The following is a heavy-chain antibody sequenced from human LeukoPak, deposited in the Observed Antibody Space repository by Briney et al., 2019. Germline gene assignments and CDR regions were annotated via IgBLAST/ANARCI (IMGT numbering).Heavy chain of an antibody. CDR2: IWYDGSNK. D-gene: IGHD1-26*01. J-gene: IGHJ3*02. CDR1: GFTFSSYG. V-gene: IGHV3-33*01. CDR3: ARERHGIVGASGI. Sequence: GGSLRLSCAASGFTFSSYGMHWVRQAPGKGLEWVAVIWYDGSNKYYADSVKGRLTISRDNSKNTLYLQMNSLRAEDTAVYYCARERHGIVGASGIWGQGTMVTVSS.